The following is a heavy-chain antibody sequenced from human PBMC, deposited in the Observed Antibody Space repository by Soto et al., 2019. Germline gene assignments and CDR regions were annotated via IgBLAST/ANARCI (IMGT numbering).Heavy chain of an antibody. CDR1: GFSLTTSGVG. D-gene: IGHD1-1*01. Sequence: QITLKESGPTLVKPTQTLTLTCTFSGFSLTTSGVGVGWIRRPPGKALEWLALIYWDDDKRYSPSLKSRLTLTKDTSKNQVVLTMTTMDPGDTATYYCAHRLEIAITGTLDYWGQGTLVTVSS. V-gene: IGHV2-5*02. J-gene: IGHJ4*02. CDR3: AHRLEIAITGTLDY. CDR2: IYWDDDK.